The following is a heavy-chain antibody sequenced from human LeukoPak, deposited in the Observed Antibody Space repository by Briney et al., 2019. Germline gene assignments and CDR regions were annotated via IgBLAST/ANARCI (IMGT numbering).Heavy chain of an antibody. CDR3: ARSIDIYGYNAFDI. J-gene: IGHJ3*02. V-gene: IGHV3-21*01. CDR2: ISSTSSYI. CDR1: GFTFSTYS. Sequence: GGSLRLSCAASGFTFSTYSMNWVRQAPGKGLEWVSSISSTSSYIYYADSVKGRFTISRDNAKNSLYLQMNSLRAEDTAVYYCARSIDIYGYNAFDIWGQGTTVTVSS. D-gene: IGHD5-18*01.